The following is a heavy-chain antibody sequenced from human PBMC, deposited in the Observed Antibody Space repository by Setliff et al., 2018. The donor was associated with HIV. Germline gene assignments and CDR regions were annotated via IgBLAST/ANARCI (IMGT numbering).Heavy chain of an antibody. CDR3: ARGIGRSWSLGP. D-gene: IGHD6-13*01. V-gene: IGHV3-23*03. J-gene: IGHJ5*02. Sequence: GESLKISCVVSGFIFDDYAMSWVRQAPGKGLQWVSLIYREGTTYYADSVKGRLTISRDNSGNTLHLQMNSLRAEDTAVYYCARGIGRSWSLGPWGQGTLVTVSS. CDR1: GFIFDDYA. CDR2: IYREGTT.